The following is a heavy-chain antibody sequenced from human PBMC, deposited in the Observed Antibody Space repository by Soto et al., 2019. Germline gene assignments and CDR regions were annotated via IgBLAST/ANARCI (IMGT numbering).Heavy chain of an antibody. CDR3: ARRDGSSSGDWYFDL. Sequence: GGSLRLSCAASGFTFSSYSMNWVRQAPGKGLEWVSSISSSSSYIYYADSVKGRFTISRDNAKNSLYLQMNSLRAEDTAVYYCARRDGSSSGDWYFDLWGRGTLVTVSS. J-gene: IGHJ2*01. V-gene: IGHV3-21*01. CDR1: GFTFSSYS. CDR2: ISSSSSYI. D-gene: IGHD6-6*01.